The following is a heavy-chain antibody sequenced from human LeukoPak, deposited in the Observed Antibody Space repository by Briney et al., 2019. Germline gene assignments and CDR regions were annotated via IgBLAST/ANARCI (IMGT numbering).Heavy chain of an antibody. CDR2: ISYDGSNK. D-gene: IGHD2-15*01. V-gene: IGHV3-30*18. J-gene: IGHJ4*02. CDR3: AKGRLGYCSGGSCLSDY. Sequence: GGSLRLSCAASGFTFSSYGMHWVRQAPGKGLEWVAVISYDGSNKYYADSVRGRFTISRDNSKNTLSLQMNSLRVEDTAVYYCAKGRLGYCSGGSCLSDYWGQGTLVTVSS. CDR1: GFTFSSYG.